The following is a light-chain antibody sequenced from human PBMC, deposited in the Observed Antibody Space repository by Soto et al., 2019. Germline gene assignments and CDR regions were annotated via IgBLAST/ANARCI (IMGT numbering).Light chain of an antibody. V-gene: IGKV3-15*01. CDR3: QQYNNWART. Sequence: EIVMTQSPATLSVSPGERATLSCRASQSVSSNLAWYQQKPVQAPRLLIYGASTRATGIPARFSGSGSGTEFTLTISSLQSEDFAVYYCQQYNNWARTFXQGTKADIK. J-gene: IGKJ1*01. CDR1: QSVSSN. CDR2: GAS.